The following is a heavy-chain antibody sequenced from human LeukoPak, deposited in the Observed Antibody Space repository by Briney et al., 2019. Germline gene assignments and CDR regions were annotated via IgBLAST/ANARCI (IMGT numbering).Heavy chain of an antibody. J-gene: IGHJ1*01. Sequence: GEPLQISCKASGYNFANYWIGWARQTPGKGLEWMGSIFPSDSDTKYSPSFQGQVTISADISISTAYLQWSSLKASDTAMYYCARRTDNWSLILWGQGTLVTVSS. CDR2: IFPSDSDT. D-gene: IGHD1-26*01. CDR3: ARRTDNWSLIL. V-gene: IGHV5-51*01. CDR1: GYNFANYW.